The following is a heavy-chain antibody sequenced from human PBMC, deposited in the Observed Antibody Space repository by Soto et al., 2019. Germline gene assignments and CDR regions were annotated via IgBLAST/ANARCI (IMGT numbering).Heavy chain of an antibody. V-gene: IGHV3-23*01. J-gene: IGHJ4*02. CDR1: GFTFSSYA. CDR3: AKEHYDILTGPSNYYFDY. D-gene: IGHD3-9*01. CDR2: ISGSGGST. Sequence: GGSLRLSCAASGFTFSSYAMSWVRQAPGKGLEWVSAISGSGGSTYYADSVKGRFTISRDNSKNTLYLQMNSLRAEDTAVYYCAKEHYDILTGPSNYYFDYWGQGTLVTVSS.